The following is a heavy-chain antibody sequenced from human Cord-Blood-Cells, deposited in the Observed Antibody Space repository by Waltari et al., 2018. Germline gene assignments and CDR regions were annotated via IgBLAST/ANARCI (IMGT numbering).Heavy chain of an antibody. J-gene: IGHJ1*01. CDR1: GGSISSYY. CDR2: IYYSGST. CDR3: ARDDGSRDFQH. Sequence: QVQLQESGPGLVKPSETLSLTCTVSGGSISSYYWSWIRQPPGKGLEWIGYIYYSGSTNYNPPLKSRVTISVDTSKNQFSLKLSSVTAADTAVYYCARDDGSRDFQHWGQGTLVTVSS. D-gene: IGHD3-10*01. V-gene: IGHV4-59*01.